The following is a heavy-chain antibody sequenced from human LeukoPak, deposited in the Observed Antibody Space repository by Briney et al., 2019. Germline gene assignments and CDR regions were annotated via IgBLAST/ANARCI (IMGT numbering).Heavy chain of an antibody. CDR2: INHSGST. CDR3: ARKNTYYDFWSGYTNWFDP. CDR1: GGSFSGYY. D-gene: IGHD3-3*01. Sequence: KPSETLSLTCAVYGGSFSGYYWSWIRQPPGKGLEWIGEINHSGSTNYNPSLKSRVTISVDTSKNQFSLKLSSVTAADTAVYYCARKNTYYDFWSGYTNWFDPWGQGTPVTVSS. V-gene: IGHV4-34*01. J-gene: IGHJ5*02.